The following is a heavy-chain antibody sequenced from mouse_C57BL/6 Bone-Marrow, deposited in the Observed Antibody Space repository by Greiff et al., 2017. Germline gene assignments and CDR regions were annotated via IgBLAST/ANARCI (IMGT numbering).Heavy chain of an antibody. CDR1: GYTFTSYW. CDR2: IDPSDSYT. Sequence: QVQLQQPGAELVMPGASVKLSCKASGYTFTSYWMHWVKQSPGQGLEWIGEIDPSDSYTNYNQKFKGKSTLTVDKSSSTAYMQLSSLTSEDSAVYYCAREDDGYYSAWFAYWGQGTLVTVSA. V-gene: IGHV1-69*01. D-gene: IGHD2-3*01. CDR3: AREDDGYYSAWFAY. J-gene: IGHJ3*01.